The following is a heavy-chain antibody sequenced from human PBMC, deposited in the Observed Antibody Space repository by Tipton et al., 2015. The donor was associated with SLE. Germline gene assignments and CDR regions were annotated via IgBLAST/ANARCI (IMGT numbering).Heavy chain of an antibody. J-gene: IGHJ4*02. CDR2: INHSGST. Sequence: TLSLTCTVSGGSISSYNLSWFRQPPGKGLDGIGEINHSGSTNYNPSLKSRVTISVDTSKNQFSLKLSSVTAADTAVYYCASFDYGDYWYWGQGTLVTVSS. D-gene: IGHD4-17*01. CDR1: GGSISSYN. V-gene: IGHV4-59*01. CDR3: ASFDYGDYWY.